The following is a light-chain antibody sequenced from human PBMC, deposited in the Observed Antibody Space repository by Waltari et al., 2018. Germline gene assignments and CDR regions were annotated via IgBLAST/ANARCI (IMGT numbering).Light chain of an antibody. V-gene: IGKV3-20*01. Sequence: EIVLTQSPGTLSLSPGEGATLSCRASQSVSRSLAWYQQKPGQAPRLLIYDVSTRATGIPDRFSGSGSGTDFSLTISRLEPEDFAVYYCQKYVSLPATFGQGTTVEIK. CDR3: QKYVSLPAT. J-gene: IGKJ1*01. CDR2: DVS. CDR1: QSVSRS.